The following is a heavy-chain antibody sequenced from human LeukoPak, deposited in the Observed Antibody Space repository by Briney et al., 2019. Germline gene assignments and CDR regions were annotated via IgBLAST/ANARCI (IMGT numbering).Heavy chain of an antibody. Sequence: PGGSLRLSCAASGFTFSSYAMSWVRQAPGKGLEWVSVISGGGGSTHYADSVKGRFAISRDNSKNTVHLQMNSLRVEDTAVYYCALRRGSSGWSGRWFDPWGQGTLVTVSS. CDR1: GFTFSSYA. D-gene: IGHD6-19*01. CDR3: ALRRGSSGWSGRWFDP. V-gene: IGHV3-23*01. CDR2: ISGGGGST. J-gene: IGHJ5*02.